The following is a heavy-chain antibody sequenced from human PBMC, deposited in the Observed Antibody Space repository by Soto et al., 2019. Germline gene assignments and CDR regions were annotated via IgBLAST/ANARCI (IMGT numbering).Heavy chain of an antibody. D-gene: IGHD3-22*01. Sequence: GGSLRLSCAASGFTFSNYGMHWVRQAPGKGLEWVAVISKDGSTKYDADSVKGRFTISRDNSKNTLYLQMNSLRAEDTAVYYCAKETNSSGYGSYFDYWGPGTLVTVYS. CDR1: GFTFSNYG. CDR2: ISKDGSTK. J-gene: IGHJ4*02. V-gene: IGHV3-30*18. CDR3: AKETNSSGYGSYFDY.